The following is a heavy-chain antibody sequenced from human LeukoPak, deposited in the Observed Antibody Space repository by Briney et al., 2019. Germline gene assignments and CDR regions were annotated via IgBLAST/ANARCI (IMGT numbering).Heavy chain of an antibody. V-gene: IGHV1-8*01. J-gene: IGHJ4*02. CDR3: ARGQIVYSFDRSGYFDY. Sequence: GPSVKVSCKASGYTFTIFEINGVRRATGQGLEWMGCMNPDRGNTGYAQQLQGRVSITRNTSISTAYIELSSLRSDDTAVYYCARGQIVYSFDRSGYFDYWGQGNLFTVSS. CDR1: GYTFTIFE. CDR2: MNPDRGNT. D-gene: IGHD3-22*01.